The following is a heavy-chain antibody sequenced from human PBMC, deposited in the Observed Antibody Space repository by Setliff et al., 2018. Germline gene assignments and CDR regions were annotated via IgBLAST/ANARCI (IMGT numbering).Heavy chain of an antibody. CDR2: ILDDGVKK. D-gene: IGHD2-15*01. J-gene: IGHJ4*02. Sequence: GGSLRLSCAASGFTFSTYRMHWVRQAPGKGLEWVAVILDDGVKKYHADSVKGRFTISRDNSKNTLYLQMTSLRPEDTAVFYCARTCSGSGCYAGLESWGQGTPVTVS. V-gene: IGHV3-30*03. CDR3: ARTCSGSGCYAGLES. CDR1: GFTFSTYR.